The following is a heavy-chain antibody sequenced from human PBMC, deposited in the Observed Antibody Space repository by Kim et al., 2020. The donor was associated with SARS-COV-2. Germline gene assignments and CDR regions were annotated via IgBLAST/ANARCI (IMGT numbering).Heavy chain of an antibody. CDR1: GYSFTSYW. CDR3: ARPSYDILTGIAGDAFDI. D-gene: IGHD3-9*01. CDR2: IDPSDSYT. J-gene: IGHJ3*02. Sequence: GESLKISCKGSGYSFTSYWISWVRQMPGKGLEWMGRIDPSDSYTNYSPSFQGHITISADKSISTAYLQWSSLKASETAMYYCARPSYDILTGIAGDAFDIWGQGTMVTVSS. V-gene: IGHV5-10-1*01.